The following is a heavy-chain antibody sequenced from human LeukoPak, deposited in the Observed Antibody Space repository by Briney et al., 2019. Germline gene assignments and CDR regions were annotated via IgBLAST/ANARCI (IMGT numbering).Heavy chain of an antibody. D-gene: IGHD6-13*01. CDR3: ARDRAYSSSWYWFDP. CDR1: GGTFSSYA. Sequence: SVKVSCKASGGTFSSYAISWVRQAPGQGLEWMGGIIPIFGTANYAQKFQGRVTITADKSTSTAYMELSSLRSEDTAVYYCARDRAYSSSWYWFDPWGQGTLVTVSS. CDR2: IIPIFGTA. J-gene: IGHJ5*02. V-gene: IGHV1-69*06.